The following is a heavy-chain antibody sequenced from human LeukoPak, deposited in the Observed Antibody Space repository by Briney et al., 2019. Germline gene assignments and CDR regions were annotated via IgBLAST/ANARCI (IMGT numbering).Heavy chain of an antibody. D-gene: IGHD3-10*01. CDR1: GFTFSSYT. V-gene: IGHV3-48*04. J-gene: IGHJ4*02. Sequence: GGSLRLSCAASGFTFSSYTMNWVRQAPGKGLEWVSYISSSGSTIYYADSVKGRFTISRDNAKNTLYLQMNSLRAEDTAVYYCARGTMVRGVITHFDYWGQGTLVTVSS. CDR3: ARGTMVRGVITHFDY. CDR2: ISSSGSTI.